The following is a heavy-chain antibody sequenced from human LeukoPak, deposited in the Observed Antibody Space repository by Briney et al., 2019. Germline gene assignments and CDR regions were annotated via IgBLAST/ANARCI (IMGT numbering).Heavy chain of an antibody. V-gene: IGHV3-7*01. D-gene: IGHD3-10*01. Sequence: GGSLRLSCAASGFTFSNFWMGWVRQAPEKGLEWVANINHDGSAKYYVDSVKGRFAISRDNAKNSLYLQMNSLRAEDTAVYYCARDYYGSGIPHGMDVWGQGTTVTVSS. CDR1: GFTFSNFW. CDR3: ARDYYGSGIPHGMDV. J-gene: IGHJ6*02. CDR2: INHDGSAK.